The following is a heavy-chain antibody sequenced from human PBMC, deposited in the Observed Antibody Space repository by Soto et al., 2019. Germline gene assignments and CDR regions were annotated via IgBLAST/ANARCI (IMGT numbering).Heavy chain of an antibody. V-gene: IGHV4-39*01. CDR2: IYYSGST. D-gene: IGHD3-22*01. Sequence: QLQLQESGPGLVKPSETLSLTCTVSGGSISSSSYYWGWIRQPPGKGLEWIGSIYYSGSTYYNPSLKSRVTISVDTSKNQFSLKLSSVTAADTAVYYCARLVYDSSGCRPGWGQGTLVTVSS. J-gene: IGHJ4*02. CDR3: ARLVYDSSGCRPG. CDR1: GGSISSSSYY.